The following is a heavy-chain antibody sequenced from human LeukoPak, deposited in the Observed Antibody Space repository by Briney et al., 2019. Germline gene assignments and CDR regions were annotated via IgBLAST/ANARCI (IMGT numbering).Heavy chain of an antibody. J-gene: IGHJ4*02. V-gene: IGHV1-18*01. D-gene: IGHD2-2*01. Sequence: GASVMVSCKASGYTFTSYGISWVRQAPGQGLEWMGWISAYNGNTNYAQKLQGRVTMTTDTSTSTAYMELRSLRSDDTAVYYCARGLAFPVVPAASDYWGQGTLVTVSS. CDR3: ARGLAFPVVPAASDY. CDR2: ISAYNGNT. CDR1: GYTFTSYG.